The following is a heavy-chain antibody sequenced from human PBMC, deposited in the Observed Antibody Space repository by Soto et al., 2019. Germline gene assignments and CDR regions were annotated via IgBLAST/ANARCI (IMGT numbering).Heavy chain of an antibody. CDR2: IYYSGST. D-gene: IGHD3-10*01. CDR1: GGSISSGGYY. V-gene: IGHV4-31*03. CDR3: ARDTTHYYGSGSYPGYFDY. J-gene: IGHJ4*02. Sequence: SEILSLTCTVSGGSISSGGYYWSWIRQHPGKGLEWIGYIYYSGSTYYNPSLKSRVTISVDTSKNQFSLKLSSVTAADTAVYYCARDTTHYYGSGSYPGYFDYWGQGTLVTVSS.